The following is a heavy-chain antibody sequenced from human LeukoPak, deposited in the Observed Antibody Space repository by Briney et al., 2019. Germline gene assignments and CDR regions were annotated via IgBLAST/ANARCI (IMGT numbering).Heavy chain of an antibody. D-gene: IGHD2-15*01. CDR2: ISGDGDTT. J-gene: IGHJ4*02. CDR3: AKDRYCRGGNCYSPLDY. CDR1: GFXFDDHG. V-gene: IGHV3-43*02. Sequence: GGSLRLSCAASGFXFDDHGMHWVRQAPGKGLEWVSLISGDGDTTYYADSVKGRFTISRDNSKKSLFLQMSSLRTEDTALYYCAKDRYCRGGNCYSPLDYWGQGTLVTVSS.